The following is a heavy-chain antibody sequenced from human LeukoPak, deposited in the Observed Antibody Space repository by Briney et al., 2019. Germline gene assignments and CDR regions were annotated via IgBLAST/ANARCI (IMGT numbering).Heavy chain of an antibody. V-gene: IGHV1-69*13. Sequence: SVKVSCKASGDTGTFSSFAINWLRQAPGQGLEWMGGIFPIFATANYAQKFQGRLTITADESTSTVYMELNSLRSDDMAMYFCAKTPGRGVIISGETFTPGPNWFDPWGQGTLVTVSS. J-gene: IGHJ5*02. D-gene: IGHD3-10*01. CDR2: IFPIFATA. CDR3: AKTPGRGVIISGETFTPGPNWFDP. CDR1: GDTGTFSSFA.